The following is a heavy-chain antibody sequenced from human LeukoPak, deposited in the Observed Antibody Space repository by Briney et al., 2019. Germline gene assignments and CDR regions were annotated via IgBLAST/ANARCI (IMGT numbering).Heavy chain of an antibody. V-gene: IGHV3-23*01. CDR2: ISGSGGRT. CDR1: GFTFTSYA. Sequence: PGGSLRLSCAASGFTFTSYAMSWVRQAPGKGLDWVSGISGSGGRTYYADSVKGRFTISGDNSKNTLYLQMNSLRAEDTAVYYCAKGRYSGDWSYYFDYWGQGTLVTVSS. CDR3: AKGRYSGDWSYYFDY. D-gene: IGHD6-19*01. J-gene: IGHJ4*02.